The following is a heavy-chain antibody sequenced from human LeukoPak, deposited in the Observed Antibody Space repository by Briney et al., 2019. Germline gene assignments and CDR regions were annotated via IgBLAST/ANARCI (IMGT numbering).Heavy chain of an antibody. Sequence: SETPSLTCTLSGGSISSYYWSCIRQPAGEGLGWIGSIYSSGSTNYNSSLKSRVSMSVDTSKNQFSLRLSSVTAADTAVYFCARDPGEWGQGTLVTVSS. J-gene: IGHJ4*02. V-gene: IGHV4-4*07. CDR1: GGSISSYY. CDR2: IYSSGST. D-gene: IGHD7-27*01. CDR3: ARDPGE.